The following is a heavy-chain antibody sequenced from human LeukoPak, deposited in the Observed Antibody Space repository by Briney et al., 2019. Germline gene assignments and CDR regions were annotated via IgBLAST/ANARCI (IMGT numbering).Heavy chain of an antibody. Sequence: GGSLRLSCAASGFTFSNHWMTWVRQAPGKGPEWVANMNQDGSERYYVDSVKGRFTISRDNAKNSLYLQMNSLRLEDTALYYCARANAMDLWGQGTTVTVSS. CDR3: ARANAMDL. CDR2: MNQDGSER. CDR1: GFTFSNHW. J-gene: IGHJ6*02. V-gene: IGHV3-7*04.